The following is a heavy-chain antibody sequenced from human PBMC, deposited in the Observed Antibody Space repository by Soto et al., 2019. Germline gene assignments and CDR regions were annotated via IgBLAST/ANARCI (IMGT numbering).Heavy chain of an antibody. Sequence: GGSLRLSCAASGFAFSSYAMHWVRQAPGKGLEWVAVISYDGSNKYYADSVKGRFTISRDNSKNTLYLQMNSLRAEDTAVYYCARARYQLFRATQETYYDYHYGMDVSGQGTTVTVSS. V-gene: IGHV3-30-3*01. CDR2: ISYDGSNK. CDR1: GFAFSSYA. CDR3: ARARYQLFRATQETYYDYHYGMDV. D-gene: IGHD2-2*01. J-gene: IGHJ6*02.